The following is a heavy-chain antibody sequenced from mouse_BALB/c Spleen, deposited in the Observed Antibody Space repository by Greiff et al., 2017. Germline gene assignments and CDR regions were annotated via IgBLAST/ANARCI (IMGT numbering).Heavy chain of an antibody. D-gene: IGHD1-1*01. CDR2: IYPGNVNT. Sequence: QVQLQQSGPELVKPGASVRISCKASGYTFTSYYIHWVKQRPGQGLEWIGWIYPGNVNTKYNEKFKGKATLTADKSSSTAYMQLSSLTSEDSAVYFCARGDFHYYGSSFYYFDYWGQGTTLTVSS. J-gene: IGHJ2*01. V-gene: IGHV1S56*01. CDR3: ARGDFHYYGSSFYYFDY. CDR1: GYTFTSYY.